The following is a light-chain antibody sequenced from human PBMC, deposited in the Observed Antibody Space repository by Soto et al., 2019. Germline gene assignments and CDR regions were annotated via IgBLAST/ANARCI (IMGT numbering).Light chain of an antibody. CDR1: SAYSTYA. J-gene: IGLJ2*01. CDR3: QTGGTGVV. Sequence: QSVLTQSPSASASLGASVNLTCSLRSAYSTYAIAWHQQQPGKGPRFLMRLNYDGTHTKGDGIPDRFSGSSSGTERYLIISSLQSEDGAEYYCQTGGTGVVFGGGTKLTVL. V-gene: IGLV4-69*01. CDR2: LNYDGTH.